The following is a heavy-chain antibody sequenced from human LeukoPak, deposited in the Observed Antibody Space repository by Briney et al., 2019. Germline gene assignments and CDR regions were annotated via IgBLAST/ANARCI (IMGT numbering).Heavy chain of an antibody. CDR1: GGSISSSSYY. V-gene: IGHV4-39*01. Sequence: SETLSLTCTVSGGSISSSSYYWGWIRQPPGKGLEWIGSIYYSGSTYYNPSLKSRVTISVDTSKNQFSLKLSSVTAADTAVYYCARSSSMGDDFWSGYYNYYYYYYMDVWGKGTTVTVSS. CDR2: IYYSGST. CDR3: ARSSSMGDDFWSGYYNYYYYYYMDV. J-gene: IGHJ6*03. D-gene: IGHD3-3*01.